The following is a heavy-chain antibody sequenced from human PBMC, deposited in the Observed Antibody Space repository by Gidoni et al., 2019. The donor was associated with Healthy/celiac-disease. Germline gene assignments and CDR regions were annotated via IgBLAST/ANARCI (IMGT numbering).Heavy chain of an antibody. D-gene: IGHD6-19*01. CDR3: ARGVYQLLSYFDY. V-gene: IGHV1-3*01. CDR1: GYTFISYA. CDR2: SNAGNSNT. J-gene: IGHJ4*02. Sequence: QVQLVQSGAEVKKPRASVKVSCQASGYTFISYAMHWVRQAPGQRLEWMGWSNAGNSNTKYSQKFQGRVTITRDTTASTAYMGMSSMRDEDTAVYYCARGVYQLLSYFDYWGQGTLVTVSS.